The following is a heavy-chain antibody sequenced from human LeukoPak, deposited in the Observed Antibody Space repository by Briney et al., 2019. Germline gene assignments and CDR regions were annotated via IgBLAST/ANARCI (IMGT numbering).Heavy chain of an antibody. V-gene: IGHV1-24*01. D-gene: IGHD6-19*01. CDR1: GYTLTQFV. Sequence: GASVKVSCKVSGYTLTQFVMHWVRQSPGKGLEWMGGFDLEDGGTTYAQRFQGRVTMTEDTSTDTAYMEVSNLRSDDTAVYYCAGHRYESGWQMGARDYYYYGMDVWGQGTTVTVSS. J-gene: IGHJ6*02. CDR3: AGHRYESGWQMGARDYYYYGMDV. CDR2: FDLEDGGT.